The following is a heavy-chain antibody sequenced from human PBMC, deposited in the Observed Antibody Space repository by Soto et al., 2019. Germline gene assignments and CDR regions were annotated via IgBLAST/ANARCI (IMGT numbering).Heavy chain of an antibody. CDR3: AKEQAKYGSGYFYGMDV. CDR1: GFTFSIFG. D-gene: IGHD3-10*01. Sequence: QEHLVQSGGGVVQPGGSLRLSCDASGFTFSIFGMHWVRQAPGKGLEWVAVLSYDGTYKYYADSVKGRFTISRDNSKNMLFLQMNSLRPDDTAVYYCAKEQAKYGSGYFYGMDVWGQGTAVTVSS. J-gene: IGHJ6*02. V-gene: IGHV3-30*18. CDR2: LSYDGTYK.